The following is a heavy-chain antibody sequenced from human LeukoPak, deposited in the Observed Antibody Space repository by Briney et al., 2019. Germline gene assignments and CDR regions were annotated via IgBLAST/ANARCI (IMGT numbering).Heavy chain of an antibody. CDR1: GYSISSGYY. D-gene: IGHD5-24*01. Sequence: KTSETLSLTCTVSGYSISSGYYWGWIRQPPGKGLEWIGSIYHSGRTFYNPSLKSRVTISVDTSKNQFSLKLSSVTATDTAVYYCARAVRAREAGRTWLQLPYYYMDVWGKGTTVTISS. CDR2: IYHSGRT. V-gene: IGHV4-38-2*02. J-gene: IGHJ6*03. CDR3: ARAVRAREAGRTWLQLPYYYMDV.